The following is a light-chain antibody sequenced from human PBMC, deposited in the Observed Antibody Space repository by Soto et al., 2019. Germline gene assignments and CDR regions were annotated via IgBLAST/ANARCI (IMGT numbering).Light chain of an antibody. Sequence: ALTQPASVSGSPGQSITISCTRTSSDVGGYNYVAWYQQHPGKAPKLMIYDVSNRPSGVSNRFSGSKSGNTASLTISGLQAEDEADYYCSSYTSSSTLVFGTGTKVTVL. V-gene: IGLV2-14*01. CDR3: SSYTSSSTLV. CDR1: SSDVGGYNY. J-gene: IGLJ1*01. CDR2: DVS.